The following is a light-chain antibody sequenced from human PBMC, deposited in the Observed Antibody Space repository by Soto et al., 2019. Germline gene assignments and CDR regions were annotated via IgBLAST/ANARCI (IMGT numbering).Light chain of an antibody. CDR3: QQYGSSGT. CDR2: GAS. Sequence: EIVMMQSPATLSVSPGERASLSCRASQSVSSNLAWYQQKPGQAPRLLIYGASNRATGIPDRFSGSGSGTDFTLTISRLEPEDFAVYYCQQYGSSGTFGQGTKVDIK. V-gene: IGKV3-20*01. J-gene: IGKJ1*01. CDR1: QSVSSN.